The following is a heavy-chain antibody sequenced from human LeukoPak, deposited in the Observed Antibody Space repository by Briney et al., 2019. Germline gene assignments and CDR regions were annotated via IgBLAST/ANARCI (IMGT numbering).Heavy chain of an antibody. Sequence: SETLSLTCTVSGGSISSYYWSWIRQPPGKGLEWIGYIYYSGSTNYNPSLKSRVTISVDTSKNQFSLKLSSVTAADTAVYYCARGGGVVGATTWNYWGQGTLVTVSS. CDR1: GGSISSYY. V-gene: IGHV4-59*01. D-gene: IGHD1-26*01. CDR3: ARGGGVVGATTWNY. J-gene: IGHJ4*02. CDR2: IYYSGST.